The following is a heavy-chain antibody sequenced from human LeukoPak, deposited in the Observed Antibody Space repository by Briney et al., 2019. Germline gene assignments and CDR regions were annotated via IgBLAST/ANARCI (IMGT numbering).Heavy chain of an antibody. D-gene: IGHD3-22*01. J-gene: IGHJ6*02. CDR3: ARQVNGMDV. V-gene: IGHV5-51*01. CDR1: GYIFTSYW. Sequence: KPGESLKISCRGSGYIFTSYWIGWVRQTPGKALEWMGIIYPGDSDTRYSPSFQGQVTISADKSISTAYLQWSSLKASDTAMYYRARQVNGMDVWGQGTTVTVSS. CDR2: IYPGDSDT.